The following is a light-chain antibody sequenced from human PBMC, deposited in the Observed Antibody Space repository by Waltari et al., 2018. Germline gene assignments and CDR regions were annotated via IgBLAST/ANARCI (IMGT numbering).Light chain of an antibody. CDR1: MLRSYY. V-gene: IGLV3-19*01. CDR2: GTN. J-gene: IGLJ1*01. Sequence: SSELTQDPPVSVVLGQTVRITCQGDMLRSYYGNWYQKKPGQAPVLVLYGTNNRPSGIPDRFSGSSSGNTVSLTITGAQAEDEADYYCNSRDSSGNYVFGTGTKVTVL. CDR3: NSRDSSGNYV.